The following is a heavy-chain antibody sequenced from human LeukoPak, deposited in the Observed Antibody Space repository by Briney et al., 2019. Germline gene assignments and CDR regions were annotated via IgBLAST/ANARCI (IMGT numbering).Heavy chain of an antibody. J-gene: IGHJ4*02. CDR1: GFTFSSYS. V-gene: IGHV3-21*01. Sequence: GGSLRLSCEASGFTFSSYSMNWVRQAPGKGLEWVSSISSSSSYIYYADSVKGRFTVSRDNAKNSLYLQMNSLRAEDTAVYYCARGRWELRAWDYWGQGTLVTVSS. CDR3: ARGRWELRAWDY. D-gene: IGHD1-26*01. CDR2: ISSSSSYI.